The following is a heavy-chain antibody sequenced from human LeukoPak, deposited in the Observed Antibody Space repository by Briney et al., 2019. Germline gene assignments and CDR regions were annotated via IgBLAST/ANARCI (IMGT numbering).Heavy chain of an antibody. J-gene: IGHJ4*02. V-gene: IGHV3-21*01. CDR2: ISSSSSYI. Sequence: GGSLRLSCAASGFTFSSYSMNWVRQAPGKGLEWVSSISSSSSYIYYADSVKGRFTISRDNAKNSLYLQMNSLRAEDTAVYYCAKDQISIYGVSDFDYWGQGTLVTVSS. CDR1: GFTFSSYS. CDR3: AKDQISIYGVSDFDY. D-gene: IGHD3-3*02.